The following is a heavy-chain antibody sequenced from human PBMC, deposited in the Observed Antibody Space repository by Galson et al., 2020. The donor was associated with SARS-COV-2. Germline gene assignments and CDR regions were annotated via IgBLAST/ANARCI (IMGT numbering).Heavy chain of an antibody. CDR1: GFTFSSYG. Sequence: GESLKISCAASGFTFSSYGMHWVRQAPGKGLEWVAVISYDGSNKYYADSVKGRFTISRDNSKNTLYLQMNSLRAEDTAVYYCAQGDYGFDYWGQGTLVTVSS. J-gene: IGHJ4*02. V-gene: IGHV3-30*03. D-gene: IGHD4-17*01. CDR3: AQGDYGFDY. CDR2: ISYDGSNK.